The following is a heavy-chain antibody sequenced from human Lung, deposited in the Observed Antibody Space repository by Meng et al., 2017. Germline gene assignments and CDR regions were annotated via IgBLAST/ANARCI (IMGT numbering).Heavy chain of an antibody. CDR2: INHSGST. J-gene: IGHJ4*02. D-gene: IGHD4-11*01. Sequence: QVQLQQWGAGLLRPSETLFLTCVVSGGSFSDYYWSWIRQPPGKGLEWIGEINHSGSTNYNPSLESRATISVDTSQNNLSLKLSSVTAADSAVYYCARGPTTMAHDFDNWGQGTLVTVSS. CDR1: GGSFSDYY. CDR3: ARGPTTMAHDFDN. V-gene: IGHV4-34*01.